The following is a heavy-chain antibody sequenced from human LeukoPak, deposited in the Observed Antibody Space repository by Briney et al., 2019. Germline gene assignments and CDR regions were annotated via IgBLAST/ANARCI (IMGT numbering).Heavy chain of an antibody. CDR3: AKNLYWGGGSCYPPALGMAV. Sequence: GGSLRLSCAASGFTVSSNYMSWVRQAPGKGLEWVSSISGSGNRTYYADSVKGRFTISRDNSKNTLFLQMNSLRAEDTAVYYCAKNLYWGGGSCYPPALGMAVWGQGTTVTVSS. V-gene: IGHV3-23*01. D-gene: IGHD2-15*01. J-gene: IGHJ6*02. CDR1: GFTVSSNY. CDR2: ISGSGNRT.